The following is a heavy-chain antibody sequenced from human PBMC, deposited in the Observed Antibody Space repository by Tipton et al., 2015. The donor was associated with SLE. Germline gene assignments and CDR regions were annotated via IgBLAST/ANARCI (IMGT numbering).Heavy chain of an antibody. Sequence: LRLSCSVSGGSISDSNYYWGWIRQPPGKGLECIGNIYYSGSTYYNPSLKSRVTMSVDTSKNQFSLKVNSVTAADSATYYCAREGGGYYYFYGMDVWGQGTTVTVSS. J-gene: IGHJ6*02. CDR3: AREGGGYYYFYGMDV. D-gene: IGHD3-16*01. CDR2: IYYSGST. V-gene: IGHV4-39*07. CDR1: GGSISDSNYY.